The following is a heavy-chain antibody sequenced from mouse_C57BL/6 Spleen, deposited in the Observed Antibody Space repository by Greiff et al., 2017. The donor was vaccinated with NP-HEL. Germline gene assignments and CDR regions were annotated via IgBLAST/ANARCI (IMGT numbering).Heavy chain of an antibody. J-gene: IGHJ2*01. CDR3: ANYYGSSSHFDY. D-gene: IGHD1-1*01. CDR2: IYPGSGST. Sequence: QVQLHQPGAELVKPGASVKMSCKASGYTFTSYWITWVKQRPGQGLEWIGDIYPGSGSTNYNEKFKSKATLTVDTSSSTAYMQLSSLTSEDSAVYYCANYYGSSSHFDYWGQGTTLTVSS. CDR1: GYTFTSYW. V-gene: IGHV1-55*01.